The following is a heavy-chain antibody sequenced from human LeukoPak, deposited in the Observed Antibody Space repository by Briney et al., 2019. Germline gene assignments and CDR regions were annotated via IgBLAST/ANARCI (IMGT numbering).Heavy chain of an antibody. J-gene: IGHJ4*02. CDR2: IYHSGST. D-gene: IGHD3-10*01. CDR1: GGSIRSGGYS. V-gene: IGHV4-30-2*01. CDR3: ARADGSGKVDY. Sequence: SQTLSLTCAVSGGSIRSGGYSWSWIRQPPGKGLEWIGYIYHSGSTYYNPSLKSRVTISVDRSKNQFSLKLSSVTAADTAVYYCARADGSGKVDYWGQGTLVTVSS.